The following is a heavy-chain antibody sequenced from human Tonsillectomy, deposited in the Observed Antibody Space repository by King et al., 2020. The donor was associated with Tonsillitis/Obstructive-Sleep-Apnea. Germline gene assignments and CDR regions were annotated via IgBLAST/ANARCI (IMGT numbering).Heavy chain of an antibody. CDR3: ATQVVYGTEAFDI. Sequence: QLVQSGAEVKKPGASVKISCKVSGYTLTELSMHWVRQAPGKGLDWMAGFDPEDGETIYAQKFQGKVTMTEDTSTDTAYMELSSLRSEDTAVYYCATQVVYGTEAFDIWGQGTMVTVSS. CDR1: GYTLTELS. V-gene: IGHV1-24*01. CDR2: FDPEDGET. D-gene: IGHD5/OR15-5a*01. J-gene: IGHJ3*02.